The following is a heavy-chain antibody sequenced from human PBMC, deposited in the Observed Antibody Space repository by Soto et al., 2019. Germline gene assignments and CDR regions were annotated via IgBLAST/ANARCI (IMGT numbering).Heavy chain of an antibody. J-gene: IGHJ4*02. CDR1: GGSISSCAFS. Sequence: SETLSLTCTVSGGSISSCAFSWSWIRQPPGRGLEWIGYIYHSGSTYYIPSLRSRVAISMDRAKNQFSLHLSSVTAEDTAVYFCARVRYSDNWHGLIDFWGLGTLVTVSS. CDR3: ARVRYSDNWHGLIDF. D-gene: IGHD4-4*01. CDR2: IYHSGST. V-gene: IGHV4-30-2*01.